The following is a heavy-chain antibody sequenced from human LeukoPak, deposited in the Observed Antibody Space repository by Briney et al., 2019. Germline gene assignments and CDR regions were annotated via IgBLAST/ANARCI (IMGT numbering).Heavy chain of an antibody. CDR1: GFTFSNYW. CDR3: ARYQVAIDY. J-gene: IGHJ4*02. Sequence: GGSLRLSCAASGFTFSNYWMTWVRQAPGKGLEWVANINKDGSEKNYVDSVKGRSTISRDNAKNSLYLQINSLRADDTAVYYCARYQVAIDYWGQGTLVTVSA. CDR2: INKDGSEK. V-gene: IGHV3-7*03. D-gene: IGHD2-2*01.